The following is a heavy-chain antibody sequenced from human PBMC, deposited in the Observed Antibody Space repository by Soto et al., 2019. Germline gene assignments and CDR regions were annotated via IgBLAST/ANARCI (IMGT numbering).Heavy chain of an antibody. Sequence: ASVKVSCKASGYTFTSYGISWVRQAPGQGLEWMGWISAYNGNTNYAQKLQGRVTMTTDTSTSTAYMELRSLRSDDTAVYYCAREAHWELQELYYYYGMDVWGQGTTVTVSS. CDR3: AREAHWELQELYYYYGMDV. D-gene: IGHD1-26*01. CDR2: ISAYNGNT. V-gene: IGHV1-18*01. CDR1: GYTFTSYG. J-gene: IGHJ6*02.